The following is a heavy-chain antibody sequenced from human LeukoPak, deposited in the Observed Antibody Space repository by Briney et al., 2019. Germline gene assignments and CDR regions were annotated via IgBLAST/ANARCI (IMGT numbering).Heavy chain of an antibody. V-gene: IGHV3-21*01. J-gene: IGHJ4*02. D-gene: IGHD3-10*01. CDR3: ARDRVIVPGERFDC. CDR2: ISSSGSYI. Sequence: PGGSLRLSCAASGFTFSNYWMNWIRQAPGKGLEWVSSISSSGSYIFYADSVKGRFTISRDNARNSLYLQMNSLRVEDTAVYYCARDRVIVPGERFDCWGQGTLVTVSS. CDR1: GFTFSNYW.